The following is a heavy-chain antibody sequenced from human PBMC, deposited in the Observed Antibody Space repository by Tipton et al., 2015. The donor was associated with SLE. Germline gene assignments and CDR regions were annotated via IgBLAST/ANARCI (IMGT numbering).Heavy chain of an antibody. Sequence: QSGAEVKKPGASVKISCKASGNTFTSHYMHWVRQAPGQGLEWMGIINPSGGITINAQKFQGRVTMTSDTSTSTVYMELSSLTSEDTAVYYCTRGREWVENYGSGSYRTHQYLDLWGRGTLVTVSS. CDR1: GNTFTSHY. D-gene: IGHD3-10*01. CDR2: INPSGGIT. J-gene: IGHJ2*01. V-gene: IGHV1-46*01. CDR3: TRGREWVENYGSGSYRTHQYLDL.